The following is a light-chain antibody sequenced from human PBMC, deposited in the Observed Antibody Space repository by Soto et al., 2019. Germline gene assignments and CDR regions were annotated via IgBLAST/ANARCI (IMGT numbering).Light chain of an antibody. J-gene: IGLJ2*01. CDR2: EVS. CDR1: SSDVGNYNY. V-gene: IGLV2-8*01. Sequence: QSVLTQPPSASGSPGQSVTISCTGTSSDVGNYNYVSWYQQHPGKAPKLMIYEVSKRPSGVPDRFSGSKSGNTASLTVSGLQAENEADYYCSSYAGSNIEVVFGGGTKLTVL. CDR3: SSYAGSNIEVV.